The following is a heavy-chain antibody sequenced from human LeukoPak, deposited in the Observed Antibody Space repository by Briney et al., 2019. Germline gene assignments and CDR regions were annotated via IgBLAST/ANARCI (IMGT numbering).Heavy chain of an antibody. CDR1: GGSISSSSYY. CDR2: IYYSGST. CDR3: PTQRGLQIWLSPLAG. V-gene: IGHV4-39*01. D-gene: IGHD5-18*01. J-gene: IGHJ4*02. Sequence: PSETLSLTCTVSGGSISSSSYYWGWLRQPPGKGLEWNGSIYYSGSTYYNPSLKSRVTISVDTSKNQFSLKLSSVTAADTAVYYGPTQRGLQIWLSPLAGWGQGTLVTVSS.